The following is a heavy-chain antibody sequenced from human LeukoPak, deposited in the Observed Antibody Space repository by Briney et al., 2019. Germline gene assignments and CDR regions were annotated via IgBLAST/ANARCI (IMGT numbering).Heavy chain of an antibody. CDR2: ISGSGGST. CDR1: GFTFSSYA. D-gene: IGHD3-22*01. V-gene: IGHV3-23*01. CDR3: AKDNSYDSSGYYPPSFDY. J-gene: IGHJ4*02. Sequence: GGSLRLSCAASGFTFSSYAMSWVRQAPGKGLEWVSAISGSGGSTNYADSVKGRFTFSRDNSKNTVYLQMNSLRVEDTAVYYCAKDNSYDSSGYYPPSFDYWGQGTLVTVSS.